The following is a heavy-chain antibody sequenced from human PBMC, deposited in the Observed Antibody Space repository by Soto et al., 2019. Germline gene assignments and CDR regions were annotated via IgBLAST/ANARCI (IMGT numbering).Heavy chain of an antibody. Sequence: PGESLKISCKGSGYSFTSYWIGWVRQMPGKGLEWMGIIYPGDSDTRYSPSFQGQVTISADKSISTAYLQWSSLKASDTAMYYCARHSVAYYYDSSGWDYYYYYGMDVWGQGTTVTVSS. CDR1: GYSFTSYW. D-gene: IGHD3-22*01. CDR3: ARHSVAYYYDSSGWDYYYYYGMDV. CDR2: IYPGDSDT. J-gene: IGHJ6*02. V-gene: IGHV5-51*01.